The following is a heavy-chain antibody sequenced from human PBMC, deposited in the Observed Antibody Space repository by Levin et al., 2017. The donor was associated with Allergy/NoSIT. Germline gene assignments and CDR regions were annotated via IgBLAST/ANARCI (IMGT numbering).Heavy chain of an antibody. D-gene: IGHD3-22*01. Sequence: SVKVSCKASGFTFTSSAMQWVRQARGQRLEWIGWIVVGSGNTNYAQKFQERVTITRDMSTSTAYMELSSLRSEDTAVYYCAASSGYYSDWYFDLWGRGTLVTVSS. CDR3: AASSGYYSDWYFDL. CDR1: GFTFTSSA. CDR2: IVVGSGNT. J-gene: IGHJ2*01. V-gene: IGHV1-58*02.